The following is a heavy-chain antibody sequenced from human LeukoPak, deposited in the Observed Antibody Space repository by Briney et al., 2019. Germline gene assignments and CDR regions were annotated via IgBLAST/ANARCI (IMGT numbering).Heavy chain of an antibody. CDR1: GGSFSGYY. CDR3: ARRLRLAAAGTFDY. J-gene: IGHJ4*02. CDR2: INHSGST. D-gene: IGHD6-13*01. V-gene: IGHV4-34*01. Sequence: SETLSLTCAVYGGSFSGYYWSWIRQPPGKGLEWIGEINHSGSTNYNPSLKSRVTISVDTSKNQFSLKLSSVTAADMAVYYCARRLRLAAAGTFDYRGQGTLVTVSS.